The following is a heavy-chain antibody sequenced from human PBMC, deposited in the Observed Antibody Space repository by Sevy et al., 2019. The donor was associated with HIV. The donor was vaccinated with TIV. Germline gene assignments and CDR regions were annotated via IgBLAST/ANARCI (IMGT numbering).Heavy chain of an antibody. CDR1: GFTFRHYG. D-gene: IGHD1-1*01. J-gene: IGHJ4*02. CDR3: AKQGTKLEPDY. CDR2: ISHDGDYK. V-gene: IGHV3-30*18. Sequence: GGSLRLSCAASGFTFRHYGMFWVRQAPGKGPEWVALISHDGDYKYYAYSVKGRSTISRDNSKNTLFLQMSSLRADDTAVYYCAKQGTKLEPDYWGQGTLVTVSS.